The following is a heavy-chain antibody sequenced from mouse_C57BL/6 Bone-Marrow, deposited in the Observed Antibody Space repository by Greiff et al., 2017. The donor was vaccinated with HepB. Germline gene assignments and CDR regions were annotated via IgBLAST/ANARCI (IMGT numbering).Heavy chain of an antibody. CDR1: GFSLTSYA. Sequence: VQRVESGPGLVAPSQSLSITCTVSGFSLTSYAISWVRQPPGKGLEWLGVIWTGGGTNYNSALKSRLSISKDNSKSQVFLKMNSLQTDDTARYYCARDYYYGSSRYFDVWGTGTTVTVSS. J-gene: IGHJ1*03. V-gene: IGHV2-9-1*01. CDR3: ARDYYYGSSRYFDV. CDR2: IWTGGGT. D-gene: IGHD1-1*01.